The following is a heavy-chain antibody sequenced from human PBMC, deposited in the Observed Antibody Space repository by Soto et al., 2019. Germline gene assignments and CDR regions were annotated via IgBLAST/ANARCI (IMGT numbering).Heavy chain of an antibody. CDR2: MNTNTGNT. CDR3: ARVVRFFGWHAGY. Sequence: QVLLVQSGADGKKPGASVKVSCKTSGYTFTEFDINWVRQAPGQGLEWMGWMNTNTGNTGYAQKFQGRDTMTRDTSISTAYMELRRLRSEDSAVYYCARVVRFFGWHAGYWGQGTVFTVSS. D-gene: IGHD3-9*01. J-gene: IGHJ4*02. CDR1: GYTFTEFD. V-gene: IGHV1-8*01.